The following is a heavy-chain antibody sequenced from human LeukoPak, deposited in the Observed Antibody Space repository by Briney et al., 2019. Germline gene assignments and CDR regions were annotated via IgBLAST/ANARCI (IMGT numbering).Heavy chain of an antibody. CDR3: AKSIAPSGPDYFDY. Sequence: GSLRLSCAASGLTFSSYAMSWVRQAPGKGLEWVSTISGYGGSTYYADSVKGRFTISRDNSKNTLYLQMNSLRAEDTAVYYCAKSIAPSGPDYFDYWGQGTLVTVSS. CDR1: GLTFSSYA. J-gene: IGHJ4*02. CDR2: ISGYGGST. D-gene: IGHD6-13*01. V-gene: IGHV3-23*01.